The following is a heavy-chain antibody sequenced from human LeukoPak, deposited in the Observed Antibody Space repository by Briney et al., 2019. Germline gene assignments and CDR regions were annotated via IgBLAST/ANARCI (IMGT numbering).Heavy chain of an antibody. D-gene: IGHD2-2*01. J-gene: IGHJ5*02. CDR1: GYTFTSYA. CDR2: INAGNGNT. CDR3: ARSEYCSSTSCYAAWSDP. Sequence: ASVKVSCKASGYTFTSYAMHWVRQAPGQRLEWMGWINAGNGNTKYSQKFQGRVTITRDTSASTAYMELSSLRSEDTAVYYCARSEYCSSTSCYAAWSDPWGQGTLVTVSS. V-gene: IGHV1-3*01.